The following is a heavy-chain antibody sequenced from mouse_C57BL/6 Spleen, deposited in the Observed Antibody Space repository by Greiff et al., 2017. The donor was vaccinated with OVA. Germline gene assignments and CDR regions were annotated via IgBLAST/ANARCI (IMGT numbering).Heavy chain of an antibody. V-gene: IGHV1-7*01. J-gene: IGHJ2*01. CDR1: GYTFTSYW. D-gene: IGHD1-1*01. CDR2: INPSSGYT. Sequence: VQLQQSGAELAKPGASVKLSCKASGYTFTSYWMHWVKQRPGQGLEWIGYINPSSGYTKYNQKFKDKATLTADKSSSTAYMQLSSLTYEDSAVYYCATYYYGSSYEWGYFDYWGQGTTLTVSS. CDR3: ATYYYGSSYEWGYFDY.